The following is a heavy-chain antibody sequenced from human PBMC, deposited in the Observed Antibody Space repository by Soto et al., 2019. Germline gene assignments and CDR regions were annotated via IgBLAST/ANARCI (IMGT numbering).Heavy chain of an antibody. D-gene: IGHD6-19*01. CDR3: ARTPVACTPTERPVDY. CDR1: GFSFSSYG. Sequence: QVQLVESGGGVVQPGTSLRLSCAASGFSFSSYGMHWVRQAPVKGLEWVALIWYDGGNKYYADSVKGRFTISRDNSKNTLFLQMNNLRAEDTAVYYCARTPVACTPTERPVDYWGQGTVVTVSS. J-gene: IGHJ4*02. V-gene: IGHV3-33*01. CDR2: IWYDGGNK.